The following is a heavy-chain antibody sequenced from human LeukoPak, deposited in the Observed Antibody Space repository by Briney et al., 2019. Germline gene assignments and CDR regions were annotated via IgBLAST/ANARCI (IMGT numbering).Heavy chain of an antibody. J-gene: IGHJ4*02. CDR2: IIPIFGTA. Sequence: GASVKVSCKASGGTFSSYAISWVRQAPGQGLEWMGGIIPIFGTANYAQKFQGRVTITADESTSTAYMELSSLRSEDTAVYYCAREQLTMVRGVITPTLDYWGQGTLVTVSS. V-gene: IGHV1-69*13. CDR1: GGTFSSYA. CDR3: AREQLTMVRGVITPTLDY. D-gene: IGHD3-10*01.